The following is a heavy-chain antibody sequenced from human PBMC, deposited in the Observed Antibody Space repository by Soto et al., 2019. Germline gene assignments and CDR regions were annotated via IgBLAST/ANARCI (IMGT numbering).Heavy chain of an antibody. J-gene: IGHJ4*02. CDR1: GGSFSSGDYY. V-gene: IGHV4-30-4*01. CDR3: ARALRFLQWPNYFDY. CDR2: IYYSGST. D-gene: IGHD3-3*01. Sequence: SETLSLSCTVSGGSFSSGDYYWSWIRQPPGKGLEWIGSIYYSGSTYYNPSLKSRVFISRDTSKNQFSLKLTSVTAADTAVYYCARALRFLQWPNYFDYWGQGTLVTVSS.